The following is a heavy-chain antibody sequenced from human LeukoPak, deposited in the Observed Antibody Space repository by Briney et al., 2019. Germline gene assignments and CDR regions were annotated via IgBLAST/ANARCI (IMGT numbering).Heavy chain of an antibody. CDR3: ARGKYCSGGSCYGGDAFDI. CDR1: GGYISRYY. Sequence: PSETLSLTCTVSGGYISRYYWSWIRQPAGKGLDWIGRIYTSGSTNLNPSLRSRVTMSVDTSKNQFSPKLSSVTAADTAVYYCARGKYCSGGSCYGGDAFDIWGQGTMVTVSS. V-gene: IGHV4-4*07. CDR2: IYTSGST. J-gene: IGHJ3*02. D-gene: IGHD2-15*01.